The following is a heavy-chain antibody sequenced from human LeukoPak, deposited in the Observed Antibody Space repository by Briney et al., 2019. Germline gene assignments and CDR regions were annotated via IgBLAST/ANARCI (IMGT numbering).Heavy chain of an antibody. V-gene: IGHV1-2*02. CDR1: GYTVTGYY. J-gene: IGHJ6*03. D-gene: IGHD2-2*01. Sequence: ASVKVSCKASGYTVTGYYMHWVRQAPGQGLEWMGWINPNSGGTNYAQKFQGRVTMTRDTSISTAYMELSRLRSDDTAVYYCARDIVVVPAAMPGYYYYYMDVWGKGTTVTVSS. CDR3: ARDIVVVPAAMPGYYYYYMDV. CDR2: INPNSGGT.